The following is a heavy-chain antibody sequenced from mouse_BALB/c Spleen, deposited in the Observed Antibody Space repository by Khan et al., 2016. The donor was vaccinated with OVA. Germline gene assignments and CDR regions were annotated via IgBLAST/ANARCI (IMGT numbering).Heavy chain of an antibody. D-gene: IGHD3-1*01. Sequence: EVQLQESGPGLVKPSQSLSLTCSVTGYSITSGYYWNWIRQFPGNKLEWMGYISNGGTFNYNPSLKNRISITYDASTNTFFLKLNSVTTEDTATYYCARSGRWFGCWGQGTLVTVST. CDR1: GYSITSGYY. CDR2: ISNGGTF. V-gene: IGHV3-6*02. CDR3: ARSGRWFGC. J-gene: IGHJ3*01.